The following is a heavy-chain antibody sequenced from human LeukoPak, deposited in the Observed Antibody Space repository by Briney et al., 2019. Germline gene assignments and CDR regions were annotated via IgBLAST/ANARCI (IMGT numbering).Heavy chain of an antibody. J-gene: IGHJ5*02. CDR3: ARRGSSSGNWFEP. V-gene: IGHV4-4*07. CDR2: IYTSGST. Sequence: SETLSLTCSVSGGSISSYYWSWIRQPAGKGLEWIGRIYTSGSTNYNPSLKSRVTMSVDTSKNQFSLRLSSVTAADTAVYYCARRGSSSGNWFEPWGQGTLVTVSS. D-gene: IGHD6-6*01. CDR1: GGSISSYY.